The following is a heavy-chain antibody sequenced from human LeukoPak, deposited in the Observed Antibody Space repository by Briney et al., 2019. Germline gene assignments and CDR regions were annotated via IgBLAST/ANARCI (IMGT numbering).Heavy chain of an antibody. D-gene: IGHD3-10*01. V-gene: IGHV4-31*03. J-gene: IGHJ5*02. CDR1: GGSISSGGYY. Sequence: SETLSLTCTVSGGSISSGGYYWSWIRQPPGKGLEWIGYIYYSGRTYYNPSLKSRVTISVDTSKDQFPLKLNSVTAGDTAEYYGAKDTVGRGIFARGGGFDPWGQGTLVTVSS. CDR2: IYYSGRT. CDR3: AKDTVGRGIFARGGGFDP.